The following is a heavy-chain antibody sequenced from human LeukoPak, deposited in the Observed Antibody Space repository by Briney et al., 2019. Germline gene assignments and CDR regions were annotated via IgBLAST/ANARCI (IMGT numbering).Heavy chain of an antibody. CDR1: GGSISSYY. CDR3: ARHDFGVATSFDP. Sequence: SETLSLTCTVSGGSISSYYWSWIRQPPGKGLEWIGYIYYSGSTNYNPSLKSRVTISVDTSKNQFSLKLSSVTAADTAVYYCARHDFGVATSFDPRGQGTLVTVSS. V-gene: IGHV4-59*08. J-gene: IGHJ5*02. D-gene: IGHD3-3*01. CDR2: IYYSGST.